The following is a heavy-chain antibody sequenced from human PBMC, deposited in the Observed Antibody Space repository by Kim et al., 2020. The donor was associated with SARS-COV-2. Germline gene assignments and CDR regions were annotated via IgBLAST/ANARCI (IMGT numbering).Heavy chain of an antibody. V-gene: IGHV1-18*01. CDR3: ARTSGNDY. Sequence: NGNTNYAQKLQGRVTMTTDTSSSTAYMELRSLRSDDTAVYYCARTSGNDYWGQGTLVTVSS. D-gene: IGHD3-10*01. J-gene: IGHJ4*02. CDR2: NGNT.